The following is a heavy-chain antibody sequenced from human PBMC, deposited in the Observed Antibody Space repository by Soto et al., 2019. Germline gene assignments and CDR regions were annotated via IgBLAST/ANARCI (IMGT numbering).Heavy chain of an antibody. CDR1: GYTFTASY. D-gene: IGHD6-13*01. V-gene: IGHV1-2*02. CDR2: ISPYGGGT. J-gene: IGHJ4*02. CDR3: ARQDSSWLFDY. Sequence: QVQLVQSGAEVKKPGASVKVSCKTSGYTFTASYIHWVRQAPGQGLEWMGCISPYGGGTKYAQKFQGRVTMTRDTSISTAYMELSRLRSDDTALYFCARQDSSWLFDYWGQGTLVTISS.